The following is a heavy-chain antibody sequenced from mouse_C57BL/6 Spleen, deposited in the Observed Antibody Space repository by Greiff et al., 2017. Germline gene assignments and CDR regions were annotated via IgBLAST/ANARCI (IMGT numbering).Heavy chain of an antibody. CDR2: ISSGSSTI. Sequence: EVQGVESGGGLVKPGGSLKLSCAASGFTFSDYGMHWVRQAPEKGLEWVAYISSGSSTIYYADTVKGRFTISRDNAKNTLFLQMTSLRSEDTAMYYCARRYDYDGGTWFAYWGQGTLVTVSA. J-gene: IGHJ3*01. D-gene: IGHD2-4*01. CDR3: ARRYDYDGGTWFAY. V-gene: IGHV5-17*01. CDR1: GFTFSDYG.